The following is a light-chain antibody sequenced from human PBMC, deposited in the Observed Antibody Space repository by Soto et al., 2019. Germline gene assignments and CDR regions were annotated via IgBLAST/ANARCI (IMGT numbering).Light chain of an antibody. CDR3: QQYGSSHLT. Sequence: EIGVTQSPGTLSLSTGERATLSCRASQSVSSYLAWYQQKPGQAPRLLIYGASSRATGIPDRFSSSGSGTDFTLTISRLEPEDFAVYYCQQYGSSHLTFGGGTKVDIK. J-gene: IGKJ4*01. CDR1: QSVSSY. V-gene: IGKV3-20*01. CDR2: GAS.